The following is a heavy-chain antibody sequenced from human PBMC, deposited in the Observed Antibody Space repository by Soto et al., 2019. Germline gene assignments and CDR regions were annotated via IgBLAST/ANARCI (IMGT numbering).Heavy chain of an antibody. CDR3: ARDKSYNYYDSIGSPLHAFDI. Sequence: SVKVSCKASGGTLSSYAISWVRQAPGQGLEWMGGIIPIFGTANYAQKFQGRVTITADKSTSTAYMELSSLRSEDTAVYYCARDKSYNYYDSIGSPLHAFDIWGQGTMVTVSS. CDR1: GGTLSSYA. D-gene: IGHD3-22*01. V-gene: IGHV1-69*06. J-gene: IGHJ3*02. CDR2: IIPIFGTA.